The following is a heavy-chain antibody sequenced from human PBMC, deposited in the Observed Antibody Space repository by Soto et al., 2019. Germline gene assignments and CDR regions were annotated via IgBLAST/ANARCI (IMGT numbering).Heavy chain of an antibody. Sequence: ETLSLTCAVSGDSISGNNWWSWVRQSPGKGLEWVSAISGSGGSTYYADSVKGRFTISRDNSKNTLYLQMNSLRAEDTAVYYCAKDEHSSGWGQGTLVTVSS. V-gene: IGHV3-23*01. D-gene: IGHD6-19*01. J-gene: IGHJ4*02. CDR1: GDSISGNN. CDR3: AKDEHSSG. CDR2: ISGSGGST.